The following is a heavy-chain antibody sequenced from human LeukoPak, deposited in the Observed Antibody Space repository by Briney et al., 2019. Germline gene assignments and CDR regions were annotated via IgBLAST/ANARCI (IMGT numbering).Heavy chain of an antibody. D-gene: IGHD3-10*02. Sequence: PSETLSLTCTVSGGSISSYYWSWIRQPPGKGLEWIGHIYYSGSTNHNPSLKSRVTISVDTSKKQFSLKLSSVTAADTAVYYCARSPMVGYYYGMDVWGKGTTVIVSS. V-gene: IGHV4-59*01. J-gene: IGHJ6*04. CDR3: ARSPMVGYYYGMDV. CDR2: IYYSGST. CDR1: GGSISSYY.